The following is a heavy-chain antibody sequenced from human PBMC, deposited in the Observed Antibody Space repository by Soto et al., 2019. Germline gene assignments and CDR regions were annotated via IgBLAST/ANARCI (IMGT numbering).Heavy chain of an antibody. CDR2: MWYHGRDL. J-gene: IGHJ4*02. V-gene: IGHV3-33*01. D-gene: IGHD3-16*01. Sequence: QVQLVESGGGVVQPGRSLRLSCAACGFSFSDYVMHWVRQAPGKGLDWVAVMWYHGRDLFYADSVKGRFTISRDNSKNTLYLQMNSLRAEDTAVYYCARDQGGQSGNFIFDTWGQGTLVTVSS. CDR3: ARDQGGQSGNFIFDT. CDR1: GFSFSDYV.